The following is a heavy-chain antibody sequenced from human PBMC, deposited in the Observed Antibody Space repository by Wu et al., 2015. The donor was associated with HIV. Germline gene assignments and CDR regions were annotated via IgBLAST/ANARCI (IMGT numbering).Heavy chain of an antibody. CDR1: GGTFSSYA. D-gene: IGHD3-10*01. J-gene: IGHJ4*02. CDR2: IIPIFGTA. Sequence: QAQLMQSGGEVKKPGSSVKVSCKASGGTFSSYAISWVRQAPGQGLEWMGGIIPIFGTANYAQKFQGRVTITTDESTATVYMELSSLRSEDTAVYYCARDRVLWIGNYVYWGQGTLVTVSS. CDR3: ARDRVLWIGNYVY. V-gene: IGHV1-69*05.